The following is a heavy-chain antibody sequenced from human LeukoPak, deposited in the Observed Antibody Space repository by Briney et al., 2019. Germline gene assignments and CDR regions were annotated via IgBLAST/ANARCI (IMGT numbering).Heavy chain of an antibody. V-gene: IGHV3-15*01. J-gene: IGHJ4*02. CDR2: INSKTDGGTT. CDR1: GFTFSNAW. D-gene: IGHD3-22*01. CDR3: TSSQYYYDSSGYPYYFDY. Sequence: GGSLRLSCAASGFTFSNAWMSWVRQAQGKGLEWVGRINSKTDGGTTDYAAPVKGRFTISRDDSKNTLYLQMNSLKTEDTAVYYCTSSQYYYDSSGYPYYFDYWGQGTLVTVSS.